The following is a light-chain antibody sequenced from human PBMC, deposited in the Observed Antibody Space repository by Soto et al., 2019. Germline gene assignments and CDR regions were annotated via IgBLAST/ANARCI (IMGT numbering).Light chain of an antibody. Sequence: QSVLTQPASVSGSPGQSIALSCTGTSSDVGSYNLVSWYQQYPGKAPKLLISEGGKRPSGISNRFSGSKSGNTASLTISGLQAEDGADYSCCSFAHSNTYVFGTGTKVTV. CDR1: SSDVGSYNL. J-gene: IGLJ1*01. CDR2: EGG. CDR3: CSFAHSNTYV. V-gene: IGLV2-23*01.